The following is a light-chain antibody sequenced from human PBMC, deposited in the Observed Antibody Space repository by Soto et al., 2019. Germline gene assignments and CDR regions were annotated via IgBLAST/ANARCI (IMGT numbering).Light chain of an antibody. V-gene: IGKV4-1*01. CDR3: XQYYSSHT. CDR1: QSVLYSSNNKNY. Sequence: DIVMTQSPDSLAVSLGERATINCKSSQSVLYSSNNKNYLAWYQQKPGQPPKLLVYWGSTRGSGVPDRFSGSGSGXXXTXXXXSLQXEDXXXXXXXQYYSSHTFGQGTRLEI. CDR2: WGS. J-gene: IGKJ5*01.